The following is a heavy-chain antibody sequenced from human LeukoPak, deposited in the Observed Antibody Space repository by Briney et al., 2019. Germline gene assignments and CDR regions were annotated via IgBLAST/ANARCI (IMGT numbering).Heavy chain of an antibody. V-gene: IGHV4-59*01. CDR1: GGSISSYC. Sequence: KPSETLSLTCTVSGGSISSYCWSWIRQPPGKGLEYIGYVYYSGSTDYNPSLKSRVTISVDTSKNQFSLKLSSVTAADTAVYYCARAGSPGYYFDHWGQGSLVTVSS. D-gene: IGHD3-10*01. J-gene: IGHJ4*02. CDR3: ARAGSPGYYFDH. CDR2: VYYSGST.